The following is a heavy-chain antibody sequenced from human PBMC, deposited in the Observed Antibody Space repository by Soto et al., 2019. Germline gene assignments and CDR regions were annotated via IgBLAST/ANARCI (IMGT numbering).Heavy chain of an antibody. J-gene: IGHJ4*02. V-gene: IGHV1-69*12. CDR3: ASPELYCRCDCYMY. CDR1: GGTFSSYA. D-gene: IGHD2-21*02. CDR2: IIPIFGTA. Sequence: QVQLVQSGAEVKKPGSSVKVSCKASGGTFSSYAISWVRQAPGQGLEWMGGIIPIFGTANYAQKFQGRVTITADESTSTAYLELSSLRSEDTAVYYFASPELYCRCDCYMYWGQGTLVTVSS.